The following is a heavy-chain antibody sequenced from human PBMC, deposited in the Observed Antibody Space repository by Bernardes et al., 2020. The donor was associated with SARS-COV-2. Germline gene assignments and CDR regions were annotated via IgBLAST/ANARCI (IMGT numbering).Heavy chain of an antibody. D-gene: IGHD6-13*01. V-gene: IGHV3-21*01. CDR2: ITGDSRYI. Sequence: GGSLRLSCAASGFTFSAYTMNWVRQAPGKGLEWVSSITGDSRYIHYADSVKGRFTISRDNAKNSLYLQMNRLSAEDTAVYYCARDALPGLAAPGMVDSWGQGTLVTVSS. CDR1: GFTFSAYT. CDR3: ARDALPGLAAPGMVDS. J-gene: IGHJ4*02.